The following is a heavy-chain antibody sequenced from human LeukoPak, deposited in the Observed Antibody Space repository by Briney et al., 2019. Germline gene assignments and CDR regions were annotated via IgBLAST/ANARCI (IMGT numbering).Heavy chain of an antibody. D-gene: IGHD1-1*01. CDR3: ARGRVHSWSDAFDI. Sequence: GASVKVSCKASGYTFTGHYMHWVRQAPGQGLEWMGWINSDSGGTKYAQKFQGSVIMTRVTSISTAYMELGRLKSDDTAVYYCARGRVHSWSDAFDIWGQGTTVTVSS. J-gene: IGHJ3*02. V-gene: IGHV1-2*02. CDR2: INSDSGGT. CDR1: GYTFTGHY.